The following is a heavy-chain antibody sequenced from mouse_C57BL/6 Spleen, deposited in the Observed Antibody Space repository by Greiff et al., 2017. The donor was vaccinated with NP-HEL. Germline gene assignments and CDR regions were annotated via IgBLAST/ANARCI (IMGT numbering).Heavy chain of an antibody. CDR2: IDPSDSYT. CDR1: GYTFTSYW. J-gene: IGHJ2*01. CDR3: VFSDY. Sequence: VQLQQPGAELVKPGASVKLSCKASGYTFTSYWMQWVKQRPGQGLEWIGEIDPSDSYTNYNQKFKGKATLTVDTSSSTAYMQLSSLTSEDSAVYYCVFSDYWGQGTTLTVSS. V-gene: IGHV1-50*01.